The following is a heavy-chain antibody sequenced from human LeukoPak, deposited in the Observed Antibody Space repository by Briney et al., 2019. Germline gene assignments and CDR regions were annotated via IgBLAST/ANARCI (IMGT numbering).Heavy chain of an antibody. CDR2: IYHSGST. D-gene: IGHD3-10*01. CDR3: ARGKSGSYYNPLY. Sequence: PSETLSLTCAVSGGSISSNNWWGWVRQPPGKGLEWIGEIYHSGSTYYNPSLKSRVTISVDTSKNQFSLKLSSVTAADTAVYYCARGKSGSYYNPLYWGQGTLVTVSS. CDR1: GGSISSNNW. J-gene: IGHJ4*02. V-gene: IGHV4-4*02.